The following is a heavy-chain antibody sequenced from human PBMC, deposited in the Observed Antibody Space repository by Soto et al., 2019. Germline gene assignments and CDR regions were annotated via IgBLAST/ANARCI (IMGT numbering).Heavy chain of an antibody. CDR1: NGSVSSGTYS. CDR3: ARGNYYYGMDV. J-gene: IGHJ6*02. Sequence: SETLSLTCTVSNGSVSSGTYSWSWVRQPPGKGLEWIGYIYYSGTTYYTPSLKSRLTMSMDRANDHFSLNLTSVTAADTAVYFCARGNYYYGMDVWGQGITVTV. V-gene: IGHV4-30-2*01. CDR2: IYYSGTT.